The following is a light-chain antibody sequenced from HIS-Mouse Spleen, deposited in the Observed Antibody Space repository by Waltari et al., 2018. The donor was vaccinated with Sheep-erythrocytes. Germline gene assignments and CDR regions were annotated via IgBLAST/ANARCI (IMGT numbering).Light chain of an antibody. CDR2: KDS. V-gene: IGLV3-25*03. Sequence: SYELTQPPSVSVSPGQTARITCSGDALPKTYAYWYRQKPGQAPVVVIYKDSERPSGIPERFSGSSSGTTVTLTISGVQAEDEADYYCQSADSSGTYVFGTGTKVTVL. J-gene: IGLJ1*01. CDR1: ALPKTY. CDR3: QSADSSGTYV.